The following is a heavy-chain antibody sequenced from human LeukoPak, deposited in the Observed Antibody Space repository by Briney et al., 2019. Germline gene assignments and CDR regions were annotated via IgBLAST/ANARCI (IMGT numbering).Heavy chain of an antibody. V-gene: IGHV3-30-3*01. CDR1: GFTFSSYA. J-gene: IGHJ6*02. CDR2: ISYDESNK. Sequence: GRSLRLSCAASGFTFSSYAMHWVRQAPGKGLEWVAVISYDESNKYYADSVKGRFTISRDNSKNTLYLQMNSLRAEDTAVYYCARASPNNYDYYYYGMDVWGQGTTVTVSS. D-gene: IGHD4-11*01. CDR3: ARASPNNYDYYYYGMDV.